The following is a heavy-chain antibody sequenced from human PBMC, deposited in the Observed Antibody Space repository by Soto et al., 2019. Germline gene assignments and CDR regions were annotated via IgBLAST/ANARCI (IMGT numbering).Heavy chain of an antibody. CDR2: IYYSGST. D-gene: IGHD3-10*01. CDR3: ARVAKTRDGDSNSNKNWFDP. V-gene: IGHV4-59*01. CDR1: GGSISSYY. J-gene: IGHJ5*02. Sequence: SETLSLTCTVSGGSISSYYWSWIRQPPGKGLEWVGYIYYSGSTNYNPSLKSRVTISVDTSKNQFSLKLSSVTAADTAVYYCARVAKTRDGDSNSNKNWFDPRGQGTRVTVSS.